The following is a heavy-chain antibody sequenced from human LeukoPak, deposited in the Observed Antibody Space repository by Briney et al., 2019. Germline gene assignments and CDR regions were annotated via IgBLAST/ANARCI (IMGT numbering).Heavy chain of an antibody. V-gene: IGHV3-23*01. Sequence: GGSLRLSCGASGFTFGTHAMTWVRQAPGKGLEYASLISGSGDITYYAPSLKDRFTISRDNSKNTLYLQMHSLRAEDTAVYYCAARPGDLAVPFDYWGQGTPVTVSS. CDR3: AARPGDLAVPFDY. D-gene: IGHD3-10*01. J-gene: IGHJ4*02. CDR1: GFTFGTHA. CDR2: ISGSGDIT.